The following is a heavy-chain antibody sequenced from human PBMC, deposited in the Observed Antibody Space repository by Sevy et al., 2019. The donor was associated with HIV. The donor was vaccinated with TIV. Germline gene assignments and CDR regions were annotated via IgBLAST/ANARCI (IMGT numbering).Heavy chain of an antibody. CDR2: IRYDGSNK. D-gene: IGHD3-3*01. V-gene: IGHV3-30*02. J-gene: IGHJ6*02. Sequence: GGSLRLSCAASGFTFSSYGMHWVRQAPGKGLEWVAFIRYDGSNKYYEDSVKGRFTISRDNSKNTLYLQMNSLRAEDTAVYYCAKDSGDFWSGYYNLYGMDVWGQGTTVTVSS. CDR3: AKDSGDFWSGYYNLYGMDV. CDR1: GFTFSSYG.